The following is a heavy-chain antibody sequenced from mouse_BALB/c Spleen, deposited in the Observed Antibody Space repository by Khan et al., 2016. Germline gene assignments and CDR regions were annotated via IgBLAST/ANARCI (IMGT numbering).Heavy chain of an antibody. Sequence: QVRLQQSGAELVRPGSSVKISCKASGYAFSSYWMNWVKQRPGQGLEWIGQIYPGDGDTNYNGKFKGKATLTADKSSSTAYMQLSSRTSEDSAVYFCARGGYGYDTFAYWGQGTLVTVSA. CDR1: GYAFSSYW. CDR2: IYPGDGDT. CDR3: ARGGYGYDTFAY. V-gene: IGHV1-80*01. D-gene: IGHD2-2*01. J-gene: IGHJ3*01.